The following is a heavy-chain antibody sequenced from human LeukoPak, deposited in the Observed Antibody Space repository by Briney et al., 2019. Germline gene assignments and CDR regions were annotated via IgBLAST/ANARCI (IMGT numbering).Heavy chain of an antibody. CDR3: ARREGYCSSTSFPGGACWFDP. V-gene: IGHV4-59*08. D-gene: IGHD2-2*01. J-gene: IGHJ5*02. CDR1: GGSISSYY. CDR2: IYYSGST. Sequence: PSETLSLTCTVSGGSISSYYWSWIRQPPGKGLEWIGYIYYSGSTNYNPYLKSRVTISVDTSKNQFSLKLSSVTAADTAVYYCARREGYCSSTSFPGGACWFDPWGQGTLVTVSS.